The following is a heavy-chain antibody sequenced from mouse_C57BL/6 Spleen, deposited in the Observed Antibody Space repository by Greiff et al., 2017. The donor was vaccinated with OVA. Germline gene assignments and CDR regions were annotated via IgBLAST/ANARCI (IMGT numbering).Heavy chain of an antibody. D-gene: IGHD2-5*01. CDR3: ARGGGYSNYGNYFDY. CDR2: IDPSDSYT. CDR1: GYTFTSYW. V-gene: IGHV1-50*01. Sequence: QVQLKQSGAELVKPGASVKLSCKASGYTFTSYWMQWVKQRPGQGLEWIGEIDPSDSYTNYNQKFKGKATLTVDTSSSTAYMQLSSLTSEDSAVYYCARGGGYSNYGNYFDYWGQGTTLTVSS. J-gene: IGHJ2*01.